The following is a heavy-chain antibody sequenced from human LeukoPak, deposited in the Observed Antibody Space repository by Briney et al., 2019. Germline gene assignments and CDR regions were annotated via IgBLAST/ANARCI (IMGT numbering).Heavy chain of an antibody. D-gene: IGHD6-6*01. CDR1: GYTFTDYY. Sequence: ASVKVSCKASGYTFTDYYMHWVRQAPGQGLEWMGWINPNSGGTNFAQKFQGRVAMTRDTSISTAYLELGSLRSDDTAVYYCARARWQLVPYFDSWGQGTLVTVSS. CDR2: INPNSGGT. CDR3: ARARWQLVPYFDS. V-gene: IGHV1-2*02. J-gene: IGHJ4*02.